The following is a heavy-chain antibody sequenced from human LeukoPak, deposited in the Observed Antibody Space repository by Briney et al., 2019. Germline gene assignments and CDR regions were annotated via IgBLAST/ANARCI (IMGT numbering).Heavy chain of an antibody. V-gene: IGHV3-48*04. CDR3: ARDNDYYYYHMDV. CDR1: GFTFSSYS. J-gene: IGHJ6*03. Sequence: GGALRLSCAASGFTFSSYSRKWVRQAPGKGLEWVSYISTTSTTKYDADSVKGRFTISRDNAKNSLYLQMNSLRAEDTAVYYCARDNDYYYYHMDVWGNGTTVTVSS. CDR2: ISTTSTTK.